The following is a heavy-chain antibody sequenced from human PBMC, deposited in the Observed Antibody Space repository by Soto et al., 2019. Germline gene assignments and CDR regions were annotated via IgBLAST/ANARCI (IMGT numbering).Heavy chain of an antibody. CDR2: IYSGGST. J-gene: IGHJ4*02. V-gene: IGHV3-53*02. Sequence: EVQLVETGGGSIQPGGSLRLSCAASGFTVSSNYMSWVRQAPGKGLEWVSVIYSGGSTYYADSVKGRFTISRDNSKNTLYLQMNSLRAEDTAVYYCARVAYCSGGSCYWGGYFDYWGQGTLVTVSS. CDR1: GFTVSSNY. D-gene: IGHD2-15*01. CDR3: ARVAYCSGGSCYWGGYFDY.